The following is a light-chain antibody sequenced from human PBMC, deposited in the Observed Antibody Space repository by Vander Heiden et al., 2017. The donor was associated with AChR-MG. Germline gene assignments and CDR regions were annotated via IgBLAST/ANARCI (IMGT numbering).Light chain of an antibody. Sequence: DIQMTQSPSSLSAAVGDRVTITCRASQSISSYLNWYQQKPGKAPKLLIYAASSLQSGAPSVEVDLGQISLITISSLQPEDFATYYCQQCEGTLWTFGQGTKVEIK. V-gene: IGKV1-39*01. CDR3: QQCEGTLWT. CDR2: AAS. CDR1: QSISSY. J-gene: IGKJ1*01.